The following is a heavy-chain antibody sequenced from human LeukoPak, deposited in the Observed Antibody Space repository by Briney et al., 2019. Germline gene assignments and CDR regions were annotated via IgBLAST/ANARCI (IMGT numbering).Heavy chain of an antibody. CDR2: INTNTGNP. J-gene: IGHJ4*02. Sequence: ASVKVSCKASGYTFTSYAMNWVRQAPGQGLEWMGWINTNTGNPTYAQGFTGRFVFSLDTSVSTVYLQISSLKAEDTAVYYCARDPDPIAAAGVDYWGQGTLVTVSS. V-gene: IGHV7-4-1*02. CDR1: GYTFTSYA. D-gene: IGHD6-13*01. CDR3: ARDPDPIAAAGVDY.